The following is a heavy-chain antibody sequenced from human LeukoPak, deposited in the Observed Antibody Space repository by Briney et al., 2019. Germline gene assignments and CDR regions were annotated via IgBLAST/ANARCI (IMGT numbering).Heavy chain of an antibody. CDR1: GFTFSSYE. J-gene: IGHJ3*02. CDR2: ISSSGSTI. Sequence: GGSLRLSCAASGFTFSSYEMNWVRQAPGKGLEWVSYISSSGSTIYYADSVKGRFTISRDNAKNSLYLQMNSLRAEDTAVYYCARARGVTDAFDIWGQGTMVTVSS. V-gene: IGHV3-48*03. D-gene: IGHD2-21*02. CDR3: ARARGVTDAFDI.